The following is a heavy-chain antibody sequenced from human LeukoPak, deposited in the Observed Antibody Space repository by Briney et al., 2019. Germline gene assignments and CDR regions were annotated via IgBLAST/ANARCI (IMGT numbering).Heavy chain of an antibody. D-gene: IGHD3-10*01. V-gene: IGHV1-46*01. CDR1: GYTFISYY. CDR3: ARVYGSGSSGDYYGMDV. Sequence: ASVKVSCKASGYTFISYYIHWVRQAPGQGLEWMGIINPSGGSTSYAQKFQGRVTMTRDTSTSTVYMELGSLRSEDTAVYYCARVYGSGSSGDYYGMDVWGQGTTVTVSS. J-gene: IGHJ6*02. CDR2: INPSGGST.